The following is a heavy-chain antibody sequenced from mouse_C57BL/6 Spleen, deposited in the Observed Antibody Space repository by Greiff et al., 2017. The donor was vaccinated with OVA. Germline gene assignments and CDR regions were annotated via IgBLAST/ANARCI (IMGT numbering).Heavy chain of an antibody. V-gene: IGHV1-26*01. CDR2: INPNNGGT. J-gene: IGHJ2*01. D-gene: IGHD2-2*01. Sequence: VQLQQSGPELVKPGASVKISCKASGYTFTDYYMNWVKQSHGKSLEWIGDINPNNGGTSYNQKFKGKATLTVDKSSSTAYMELRSLTSEDSAVYYCARKYYGYDGDWGQGTTLTVAS. CDR3: ARKYYGYDGD. CDR1: GYTFTDYY.